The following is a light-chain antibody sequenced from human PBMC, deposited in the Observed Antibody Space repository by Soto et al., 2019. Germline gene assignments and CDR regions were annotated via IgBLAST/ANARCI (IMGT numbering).Light chain of an antibody. J-gene: IGKJ4*01. Sequence: EIVLTQSPGTLSLSPGERATLSCRASQSVNNRYLAWYQQKGGQAPRLLIYGASVRATGIPDRFSGSGSGTEFTLTISRREPEDFAVYYCQQYGSSPPITVGGGTKVEIK. CDR1: QSVNNRY. CDR2: GAS. CDR3: QQYGSSPPIT. V-gene: IGKV3-20*01.